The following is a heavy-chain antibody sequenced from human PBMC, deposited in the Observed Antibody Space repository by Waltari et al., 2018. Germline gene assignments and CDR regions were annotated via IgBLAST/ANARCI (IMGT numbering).Heavy chain of an antibody. D-gene: IGHD3-22*01. CDR2: IYTSGST. CDR3: AREGGMTYYYDSSGYFDY. J-gene: IGHJ4*02. Sequence: GKGLEWIGRIYTSGSTNYNPSLKSRVTISVDKSKNQFSLKLSSVTAADTAVYYCAREGGMTYYYDSSGYFDYWGQGTLVTVSS. V-gene: IGHV4-4*07.